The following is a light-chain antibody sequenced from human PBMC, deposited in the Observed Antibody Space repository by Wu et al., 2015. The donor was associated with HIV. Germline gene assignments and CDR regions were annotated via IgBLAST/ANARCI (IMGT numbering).Light chain of an antibody. V-gene: IGKV3-15*01. CDR2: GAS. CDR3: QQYNNWPPYS. J-gene: IGKJ2*03. Sequence: EIVMTQSPATVSVSPGEGVTLSCRASQSVSSYLAWYQQTPGQAPRLLIYGASTRATGVPARFSGSGSGTQFTLTITNVQSADSAVYYCQQYNNWPPYSFGQGTKLEIK. CDR1: QSVSSY.